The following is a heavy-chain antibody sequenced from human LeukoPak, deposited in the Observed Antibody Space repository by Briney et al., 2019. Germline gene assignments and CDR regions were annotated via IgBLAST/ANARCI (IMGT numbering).Heavy chain of an antibody. CDR2: ISGSGFST. CDR3: AKEALDYDSSGYYNRYFAL. CDR1: GFTFSKYG. V-gene: IGHV3-23*01. J-gene: IGHJ2*01. Sequence: GGTLRLSCAASGFTFSKYGMSWVRQAPGKGLEWVSAISGSGFSTYYADSVKGRFTISRDNLKNTLYLQTSSLSAEDTAVYYCAKEALDYDSSGYYNRYFALWGRGTLVTVSS. D-gene: IGHD3-22*01.